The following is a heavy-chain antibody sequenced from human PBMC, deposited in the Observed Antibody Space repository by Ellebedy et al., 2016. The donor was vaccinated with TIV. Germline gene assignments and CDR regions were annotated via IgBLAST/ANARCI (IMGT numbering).Heavy chain of an antibody. D-gene: IGHD5-18*01. J-gene: IGHJ4*02. CDR1: GFTFNNYA. CDR2: INTGGENT. Sequence: PGGSLRLSCAASGFTFNNYAMHWVRQAPGKGLEWVSSINTGGENTHYADSVKGRFAITRDNSKNTLYLQMNSLRAEDTAVYYCARSDTSLVTPEDSWGQGTLVTVSS. CDR3: ARSDTSLVTPEDS. V-gene: IGHV3-23*01.